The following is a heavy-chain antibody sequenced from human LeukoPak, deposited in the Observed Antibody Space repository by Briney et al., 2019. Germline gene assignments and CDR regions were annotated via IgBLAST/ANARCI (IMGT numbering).Heavy chain of an antibody. Sequence: GGSLRLSCAGSGFTFNNYAMHWVRQAPGKGLEWVAIISHDGSDQYYADSVKGRFTISRDNSKNTLYLQMNSLRAEDTAIYYCAKDLTLFGVGSAFDHWGQGTLVTVSS. J-gene: IGHJ4*02. CDR1: GFTFNNYA. D-gene: IGHD3-3*01. CDR3: AKDLTLFGVGSAFDH. V-gene: IGHV3-30*18. CDR2: ISHDGSDQ.